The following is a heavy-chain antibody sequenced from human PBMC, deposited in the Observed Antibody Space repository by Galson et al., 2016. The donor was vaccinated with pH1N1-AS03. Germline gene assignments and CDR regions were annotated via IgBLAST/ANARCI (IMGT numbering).Heavy chain of an antibody. CDR1: GGPVRSGVYF. D-gene: IGHD2/OR15-2a*01. CDR3: ASFSNWFDP. CDR2: IYHSGRT. V-gene: IGHV4-61*08. J-gene: IGHJ5*02. Sequence: ETLSLTCTVSGGPVRSGVYFWSWIRQSPGKGLEWIGHIYHSGRTEYNPPLKSRVTMSIDTSKNHFSLRLTSVTAAYTAVYYCASFSNWFDPWGHGPLVAFSS.